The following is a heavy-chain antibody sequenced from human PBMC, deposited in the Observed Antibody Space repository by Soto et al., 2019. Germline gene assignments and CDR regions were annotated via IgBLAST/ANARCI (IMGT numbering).Heavy chain of an antibody. CDR1: GFTFSSYA. CDR3: AKGYCSSTSCALNY. D-gene: IGHD2-2*01. CDR2: ISGSGGST. V-gene: IGHV3-23*01. J-gene: IGHJ4*02. Sequence: PVGSLRLSCAASGFTFSSYAMSWVRQAPGKGLEWVSAISGSGGSTYYADSVKGRFTISRDNSKNTLYLQMNSLRAEDTAVYYCAKGYCSSTSCALNYWGQGTLVTVSS.